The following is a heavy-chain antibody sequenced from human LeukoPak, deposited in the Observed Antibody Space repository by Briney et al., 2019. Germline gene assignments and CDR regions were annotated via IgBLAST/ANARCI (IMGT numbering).Heavy chain of an antibody. Sequence: SETLSLTCTVSGGSISSSSYYWGWIRQPPGRGLEWIGSIYYSGSTYYNPSLKSRVTISVDTSKNQFSLKLSSVTAADTAVYYCARYGQTAMVDYWGQGTLVTVSS. V-gene: IGHV4-39*01. CDR3: ARYGQTAMVDY. CDR1: GGSISSSSYY. D-gene: IGHD5-18*01. J-gene: IGHJ4*02. CDR2: IYYSGST.